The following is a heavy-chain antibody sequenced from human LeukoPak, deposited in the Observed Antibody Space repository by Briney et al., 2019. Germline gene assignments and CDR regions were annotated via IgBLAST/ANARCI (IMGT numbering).Heavy chain of an antibody. J-gene: IGHJ4*02. V-gene: IGHV3-66*01. Sequence: GGCLRLSCAASGFTVSSNYMSWVRQAPGKGLEWVSVIYSGGSTDYADSVKGRFTISRDNSKNTLYLRMNSLRAEDTAVYYCARGRGGTLDYWGRGTLVTVSS. CDR3: ARGRGGTLDY. CDR1: GFTVSSNY. D-gene: IGHD2-15*01. CDR2: IYSGGST.